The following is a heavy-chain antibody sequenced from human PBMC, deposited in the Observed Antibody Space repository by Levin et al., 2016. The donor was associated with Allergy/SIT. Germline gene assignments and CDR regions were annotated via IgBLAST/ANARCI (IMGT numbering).Heavy chain of an antibody. Sequence: GGSLRLSCKSSGYNLISYWIGWVRQMPGRGLEWMGIIYPGDSDTRYSPSFEGQVTISVDKSISTAYLQWSSLKASDTAMYYCVRQVDGGDYGSGSYYLDSWGQGTLVTVSS. J-gene: IGHJ4*02. CDR2: IYPGDSDT. CDR1: GYNLISYW. V-gene: IGHV5-51*01. D-gene: IGHD3-10*01. CDR3: VRQVDGGDYGSGSYYLDS.